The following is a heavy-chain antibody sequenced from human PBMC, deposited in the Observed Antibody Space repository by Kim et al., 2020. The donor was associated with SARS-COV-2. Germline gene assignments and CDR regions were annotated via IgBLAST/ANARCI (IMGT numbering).Heavy chain of an antibody. CDR3: ARLVGVVAATPEDYYYYGMDV. CDR1: GYSFTSYW. Sequence: GESLKISCKGSGYSFTSYWISWVRQMPGKGLEWMGRIDPSDSYTNYSPSFQGHVTISADKSISTAYLQWSSLKASDTAMYYCARLVGVVAATPEDYYYYGMDVWGQGTTVTVSS. V-gene: IGHV5-10-1*01. J-gene: IGHJ6*02. D-gene: IGHD2-15*01. CDR2: IDPSDSYT.